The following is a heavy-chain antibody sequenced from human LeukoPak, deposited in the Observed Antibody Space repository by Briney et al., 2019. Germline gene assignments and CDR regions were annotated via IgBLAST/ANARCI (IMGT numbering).Heavy chain of an antibody. CDR1: GGSISSAGYY. D-gene: IGHD6-13*01. Sequence: SETLSLTCTVSGGSISSAGYYWSWIRQHPGTGLEWIGYIYYSGSTYSNPSLKSRVTVSVDTSKNQFSLNLSSVTAADTAVYYCAAGPASPHYYYGMGVWGQGTTVTVSS. J-gene: IGHJ6*02. V-gene: IGHV4-31*03. CDR2: IYYSGST. CDR3: AAGPASPHYYYGMGV.